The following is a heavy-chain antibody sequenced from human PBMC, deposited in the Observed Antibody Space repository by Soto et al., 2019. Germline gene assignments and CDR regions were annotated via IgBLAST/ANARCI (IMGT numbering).Heavy chain of an antibody. CDR2: ISSSSSYI. J-gene: IGHJ3*02. CDR1: GFTFSSYS. CDR3: ASKLGQDDAFDI. D-gene: IGHD3-16*01. V-gene: IGHV3-21*01. Sequence: EVQPVESGGGLVKPGGSLRLSCAASGFTFSSYSMNWVRQAPGKGLEWVSSISSSSSYIYYADSVKGRFTISRDNAKNSLYLQMNSLRAEDTAVYYCASKLGQDDAFDIWGQGTMVTVSS.